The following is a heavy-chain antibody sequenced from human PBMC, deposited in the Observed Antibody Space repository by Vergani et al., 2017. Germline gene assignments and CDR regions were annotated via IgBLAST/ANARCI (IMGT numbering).Heavy chain of an antibody. Sequence: QLQLQESGPGLVKPSETLSLTCTVSGGSITYGAFYWGWIRQSPGKGLEWIGSIYYSENKFYNPSLESRVTLSIDTTKNQFSLKLKSVTAADTAVYYCARDGDKYDKDALDVWGQGTKVTVTS. J-gene: IGHJ3*01. CDR2: IYYSENK. CDR3: ARDGDKYDKDALDV. CDR1: GGSITYGAFY. V-gene: IGHV4-39*02. D-gene: IGHD4/OR15-4a*01.